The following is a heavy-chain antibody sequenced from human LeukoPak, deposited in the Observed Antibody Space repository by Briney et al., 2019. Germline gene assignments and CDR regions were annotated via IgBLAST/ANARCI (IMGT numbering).Heavy chain of an antibody. CDR3: ARPYDSGGYYAFDI. CDR1: GFTFSSHL. D-gene: IGHD3-22*01. CDR2: ISSDGTYT. J-gene: IGHJ3*02. Sequence: GGSLRLSCAASGFTFSSHLMHWVRQAPGKGLVWVSRISSDGTYTNYADSVRGRFTISRDNAKNTLYLQMNSLRAEDTAVYYCARPYDSGGYYAFDIWGQGTMVTVSS. V-gene: IGHV3-74*01.